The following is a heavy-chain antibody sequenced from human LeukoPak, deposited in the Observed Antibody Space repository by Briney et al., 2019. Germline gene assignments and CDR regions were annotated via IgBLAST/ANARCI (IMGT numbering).Heavy chain of an antibody. CDR1: RFTFSSYD. CDR2: IGTAGDT. D-gene: IGHD3-10*01. Sequence: GGSLRLSCAACRFTFSSYDMVWVRQATGKGLEWVSAIGTAGDTYYPGSVKGQFTISRENAKNSLYLQMNSLRAEDTAVYYCAKGSSGSGNYFLLFDYWGQGTLVTVSS. J-gene: IGHJ4*02. CDR3: AKGSSGSGNYFLLFDY. V-gene: IGHV3-13*03.